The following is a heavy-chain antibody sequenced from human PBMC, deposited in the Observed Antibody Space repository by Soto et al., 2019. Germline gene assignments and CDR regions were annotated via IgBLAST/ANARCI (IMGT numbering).Heavy chain of an antibody. CDR3: ARGRENTAARRLGYYYYYYMDV. D-gene: IGHD5-18*01. V-gene: IGHV4-34*01. Sequence: QVQLQQWGAGLLKPSETLSLTCAVYGESFSGDYWSWIRQPPGKGLEWIGGINRSGSTIYNPSLMNRLAISADTSKNQFFLRLTSVTAAEAAVYYCARGRENTAARRLGYYYYYYMDVWGRGTTVTVSS. CDR1: GESFSGDY. J-gene: IGHJ6*03. CDR2: INRSGST.